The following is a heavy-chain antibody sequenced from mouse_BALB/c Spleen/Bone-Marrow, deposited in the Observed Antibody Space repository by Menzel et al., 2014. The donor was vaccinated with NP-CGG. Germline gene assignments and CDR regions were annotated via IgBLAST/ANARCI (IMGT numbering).Heavy chain of an antibody. J-gene: IGHJ3*01. CDR3: ARLGYYGSFAY. CDR2: INPDSNTI. CDR1: GFDFSSYW. V-gene: IGHV4-1*02. D-gene: IGHD1-2*01. Sequence: EVQGVESGGGLVQPGGSLKLSCAASGFDFSSYWMSWVRQAPGKGLEWIGEINPDSNTINYTPSLKDKFIISRDNAKNTLYLQMSKVRSEDTALYYCARLGYYGSFAYWGQGTLVTVSA.